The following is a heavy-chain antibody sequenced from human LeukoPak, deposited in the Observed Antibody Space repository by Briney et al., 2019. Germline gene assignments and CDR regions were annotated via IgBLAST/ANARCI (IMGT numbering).Heavy chain of an antibody. V-gene: IGHV4-30-4*01. CDR2: IYYSGST. CDR3: ARDRMRYYYDSSDGYFDY. Sequence: SETLSLTCTVSGGSISSGGYYWSWIRQPPGKGLEWIGYIYYSGSTYYNPSLKGRVTISVDTSKNQFSLKLSSVTAADTAVYYCARDRMRYYYDSSDGYFDYWGQGTLVTVSS. CDR1: GGSISSGGYY. D-gene: IGHD3-22*01. J-gene: IGHJ4*02.